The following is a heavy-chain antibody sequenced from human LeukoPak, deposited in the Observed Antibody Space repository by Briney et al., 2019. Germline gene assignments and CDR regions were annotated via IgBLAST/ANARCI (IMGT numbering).Heavy chain of an antibody. V-gene: IGHV3-72*01. Sequence: GGPLRLSCAASGFTFSDHYMDWVRQAPGKGLEWVGRTRNKANSYTTEYAASVKGRFTISRDDSKNSLYLQINSLKTEDTAVYYCVRGVVRVATGYCFDYWGQGTLVTVSS. CDR1: GFTFSDHY. CDR2: TRNKANSYTT. CDR3: VRGVVRVATGYCFDY. J-gene: IGHJ4*02. D-gene: IGHD5-12*01.